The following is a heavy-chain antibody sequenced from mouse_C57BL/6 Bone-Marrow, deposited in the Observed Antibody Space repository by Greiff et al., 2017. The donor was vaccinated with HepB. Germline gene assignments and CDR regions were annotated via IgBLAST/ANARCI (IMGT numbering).Heavy chain of an antibody. J-gene: IGHJ2*01. CDR3: ARQNYSNLYYFDY. V-gene: IGHV5-12*01. CDR2: ISNGGGST. Sequence: EVKLVESGGGLVQPGGSLKLSCAASGFTFSDYYMYWVRQTPEKRLEWVAYISNGGGSTYYPDTVKGRFTISRDNAKNTLYLQMSRLKSEDTAMYYCARQNYSNLYYFDYWGQGTTLTVSS. D-gene: IGHD2-5*01. CDR1: GFTFSDYY.